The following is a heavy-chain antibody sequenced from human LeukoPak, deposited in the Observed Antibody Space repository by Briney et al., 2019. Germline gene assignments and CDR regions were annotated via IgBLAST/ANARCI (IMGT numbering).Heavy chain of an antibody. CDR2: ISAYNGNT. CDR3: ARRGNHLRTDY. CDR1: GGTFSSYA. V-gene: IGHV1-18*01. Sequence: ASVKVSCKASGGTFSSYAISWVRQAPGQGLEWMGWISAYNGNTNYAQKLQGRVTMTTDTSTSTAYMELRSLRSDDTAVYYCARRGNHLRTDYWGQGTLVTVSS. J-gene: IGHJ4*02. D-gene: IGHD4-23*01.